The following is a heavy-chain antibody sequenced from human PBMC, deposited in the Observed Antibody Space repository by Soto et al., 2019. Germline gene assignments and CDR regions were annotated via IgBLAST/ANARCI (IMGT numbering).Heavy chain of an antibody. Sequence: PSVKVSCKAPGGTFSSYAISWVRQAPGQGLEWMGGIIPIFGTANYAQKFQGRVTITADKSTSTAYMELSSLRSEDTAVYYCARDRTVTPRGYYYYGMDVWGQGTTVTVSS. D-gene: IGHD4-17*01. CDR1: GGTFSSYA. CDR3: ARDRTVTPRGYYYYGMDV. V-gene: IGHV1-69*06. CDR2: IIPIFGTA. J-gene: IGHJ6*02.